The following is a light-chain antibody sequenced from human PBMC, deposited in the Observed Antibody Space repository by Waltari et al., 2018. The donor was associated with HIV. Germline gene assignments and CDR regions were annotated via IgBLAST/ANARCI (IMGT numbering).Light chain of an antibody. J-gene: IGLJ2*01. CDR3: QTWDTGIL. CDR2: LNSDGSH. CDR1: SGHGSYA. V-gene: IGLV4-69*01. Sequence: QLVLTQSPSPSPSLGAAVKLTCTLSSGHGSYAIARPQQQPEKGPRYLMKLNSDGSHSKGDGIPDRFSGSSSGAERYLTISSLQSEDEADYYCQTWDTGILFGGGTKLTVL.